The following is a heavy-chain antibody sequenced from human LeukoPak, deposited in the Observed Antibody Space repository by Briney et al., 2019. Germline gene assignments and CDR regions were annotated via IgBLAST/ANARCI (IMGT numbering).Heavy chain of an antibody. CDR1: GFMFSNYA. V-gene: IGHV3-23*01. J-gene: IGHJ6*02. CDR3: ARHNPNPTYYGSYYYGMDV. D-gene: IGHD3-10*01. CDR2: ISGSEGST. Sequence: GGSLRLSCAASGFMFSNYAMSWVRQAPGKGLEWVSAISGSEGSTYYADSVRGRFTISRDNSKNTLFLQMNSLRADDTAVYYCARHNPNPTYYGSYYYGMDVWGQGTTVTVSS.